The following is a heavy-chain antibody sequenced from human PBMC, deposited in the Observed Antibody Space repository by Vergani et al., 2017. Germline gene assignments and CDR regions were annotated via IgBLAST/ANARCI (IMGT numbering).Heavy chain of an antibody. J-gene: IGHJ1*01. CDR1: GFTFDDYA. CDR3: AKSSAYSSSSQFQH. CDR2: INWNSGSI. D-gene: IGHD6-6*01. Sequence: EVQLVESGGVVVQPGGSLRLSCAASGFTFDDYAMHWVRQAPGKGLEWVSSINWNSGSIAYAGSVKGRFTISRDNAKNSLYLQMNSLRTEDTALYYCAKSSAYSSSSQFQHWGQGTLVTVSS. V-gene: IGHV3-9*01.